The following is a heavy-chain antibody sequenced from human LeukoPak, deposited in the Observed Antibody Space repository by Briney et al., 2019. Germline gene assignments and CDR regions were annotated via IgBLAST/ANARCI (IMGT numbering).Heavy chain of an antibody. V-gene: IGHV4-59*01. CDR3: ARVFAGDAFDI. J-gene: IGHJ3*02. CDR1: GGSISSYY. Sequence: SETLSLTCTVSGGSISSYYWSWIRQPPGKGLEWIGYIYYSGSTNYIPSLKSRVTISVDTSKNQFSLKLSSVTAADTAVYYCARVFAGDAFDIWGQGTMVTVSS. CDR2: IYYSGST.